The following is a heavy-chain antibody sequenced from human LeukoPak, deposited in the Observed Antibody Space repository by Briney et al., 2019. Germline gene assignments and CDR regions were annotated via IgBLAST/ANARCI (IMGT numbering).Heavy chain of an antibody. V-gene: IGHV3-30-3*01. Sequence: GRSLRLSCAASGFTFSSYAMHWVRQAPGKGLEWVAVISYDGSNKYYADSVKGRFTISRDNSKNTLYLQMNSLRAEDTAVYYCARGNTAARFFDYWGQGTLVTVSS. CDR1: GFTFSSYA. D-gene: IGHD6-6*01. J-gene: IGHJ4*02. CDR3: ARGNTAARFFDY. CDR2: ISYDGSNK.